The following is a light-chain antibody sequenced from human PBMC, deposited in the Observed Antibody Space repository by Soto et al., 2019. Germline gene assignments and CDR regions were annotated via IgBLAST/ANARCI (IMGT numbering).Light chain of an antibody. CDR2: GTS. Sequence: EIVLTQSPGTLSLSPGERATLSCRASQSVSSSYLAWYQQKPGQAPRLLIYGTSSRATAIPDRFSGSGSGTVFTPTISRLEPEDFAVYYCQQYGSSSWTFGQGTKVEVK. J-gene: IGKJ1*01. CDR3: QQYGSSSWT. CDR1: QSVSSSY. V-gene: IGKV3-20*01.